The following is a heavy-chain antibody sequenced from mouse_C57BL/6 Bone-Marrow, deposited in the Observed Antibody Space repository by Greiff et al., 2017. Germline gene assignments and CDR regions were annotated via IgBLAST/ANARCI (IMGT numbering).Heavy chain of an antibody. Sequence: VQVVESGAELVKPGASVKLSCKASGYTFTSYWMHWVKQRPGQGLEWIGMIHPNSGSTNYNEKFKSKATLTVDKSSSTAYMQLSSLTSEDSAVYYCARRDYGTCDYWGQGTTLTVSS. CDR2: IHPNSGST. CDR3: ARRDYGTCDY. J-gene: IGHJ2*01. CDR1: GYTFTSYW. D-gene: IGHD1-1*01. V-gene: IGHV1-64*01.